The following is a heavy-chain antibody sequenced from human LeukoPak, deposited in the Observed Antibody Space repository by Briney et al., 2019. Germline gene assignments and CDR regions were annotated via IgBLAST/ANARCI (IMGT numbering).Heavy chain of an antibody. J-gene: IGHJ4*02. CDR2: TYYRSKWNN. CDR3: ERNPPTGGYFDY. D-gene: IGHD1-14*01. V-gene: IGHV6-1*01. Sequence: SQTLSLTCAISGDSVSSDTSAWNWIRQFPSRGLEWLGRTYYRSKWNNEYTVSMKSRITINPDTSKNQFSLQLNSVTPEDTAVYYCERNPPTGGYFDYWGQGTLVTVSS. CDR1: GDSVSSDTSA.